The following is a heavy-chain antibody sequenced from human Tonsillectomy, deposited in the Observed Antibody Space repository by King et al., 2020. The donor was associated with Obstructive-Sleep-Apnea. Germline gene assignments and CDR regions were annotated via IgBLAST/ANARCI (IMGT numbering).Heavy chain of an antibody. CDR1: GYTFTSYY. D-gene: IGHD4-11*01. CDR2: INPSGCST. V-gene: IGHV1-46*03. CDR3: ARDLQWGAGGY. Sequence: VQLVESGAEVKKPGASVKVSCKASGYTFTSYYMHWVRQAPGQGLEWMGIINPSGCSTSYVQKFQGRVTMTRDKSTTTVYMELSSLRSEDTAVYYCARDLQWGAGGYWGQGTLVTVSS. J-gene: IGHJ4*02.